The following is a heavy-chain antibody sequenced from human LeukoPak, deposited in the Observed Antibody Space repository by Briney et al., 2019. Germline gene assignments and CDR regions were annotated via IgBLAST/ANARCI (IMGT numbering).Heavy chain of an antibody. V-gene: IGHV1-2*02. CDR1: GYTFTGYY. CDR3: ARAFGSIAVYKYYFDY. J-gene: IGHJ4*02. D-gene: IGHD6-19*01. Sequence: GASVKVSCKASGYTFTGYYMHWVRQAPGQGLEWMGWINPNSGGTNYAQKFQGRVTMTRDTSISTAYMELSRLRSDDTAVYYCARAFGSIAVYKYYFDYWGQGTLVTVSS. CDR2: INPNSGGT.